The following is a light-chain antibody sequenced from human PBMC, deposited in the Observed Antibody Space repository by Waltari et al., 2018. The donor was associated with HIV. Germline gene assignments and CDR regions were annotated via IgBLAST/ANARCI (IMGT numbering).Light chain of an antibody. Sequence: QSALTQPASVSGSLGQSITISCTGSSSAVGAYKYVSWYQQHPGKAPKLIIHEVRDRPSVVSNRFSGSKSGNTASLTISGLRAEDEATYYCSSYTVTSTLIFGGGTDLTV. V-gene: IGLV2-14*01. CDR2: EVR. CDR3: SSYTVTSTLI. CDR1: SSAVGAYKY. J-gene: IGLJ2*01.